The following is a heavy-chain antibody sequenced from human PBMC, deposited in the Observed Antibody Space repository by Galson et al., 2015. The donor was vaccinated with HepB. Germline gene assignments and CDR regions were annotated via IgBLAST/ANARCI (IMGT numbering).Heavy chain of an antibody. J-gene: IGHJ4*02. CDR3: ARLTHLRYCSSTSCPTDY. V-gene: IGHV5-10-1*01. Sequence: QSGAEVKKPGESLRISCKGSGYSFTSYWISWVRQMPGKGLEWMGRIDPSDSYTNYSPSFQGHVTISADKSISTAYLQWSSLKASDTAMYYCARLTHLRYCSSTSCPTDYWGQGTLVTVSS. CDR1: GYSFTSYW. D-gene: IGHD2-2*01. CDR2: IDPSDSYT.